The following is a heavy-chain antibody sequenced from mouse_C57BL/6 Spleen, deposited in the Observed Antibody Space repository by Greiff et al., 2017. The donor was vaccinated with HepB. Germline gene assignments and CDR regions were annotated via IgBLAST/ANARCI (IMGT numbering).Heavy chain of an antibody. J-gene: IGHJ4*01. CDR2: INYDGSST. V-gene: IGHV5-16*01. CDR3: ARGIYYDYDDYAMDY. Sequence: EVHLVESEGGLVQPGSSMKLSCTASGFTFSDYYMAWVRQVPEKGLEWVANINYDGSSTYYLDSLKSRFIISRDNAKNILYLQMSSLKSEDTATYYCARGIYYDYDDYAMDYWGQGTSVTVSS. CDR1: GFTFSDYY. D-gene: IGHD2-4*01.